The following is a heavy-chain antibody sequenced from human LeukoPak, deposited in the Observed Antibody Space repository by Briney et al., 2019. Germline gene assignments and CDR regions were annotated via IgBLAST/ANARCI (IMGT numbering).Heavy chain of an antibody. Sequence: SVKVSCKASGGTFSSYAISWVGQAPGQGLEWMGGIIPIFGTANYAQKFQGRVTITADESTSTAYMELSSLRSEDTVVYYYASGYSSGWYWLGYWGQGTLVTVSS. CDR2: IIPIFGTA. CDR3: ASGYSSGWYWLGY. J-gene: IGHJ4*02. D-gene: IGHD6-19*01. V-gene: IGHV1-69*13. CDR1: GGTFSSYA.